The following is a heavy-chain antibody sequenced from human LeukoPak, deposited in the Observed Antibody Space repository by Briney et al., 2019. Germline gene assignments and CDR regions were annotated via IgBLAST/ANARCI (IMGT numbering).Heavy chain of an antibody. CDR3: ASGWLRYYYFDN. CDR1: GGSISSSY. D-gene: IGHD5-12*01. Sequence: PSETLSLTCTVSGGSISSSYWSWIRQPPGKGLEWIGYISYSGTTNYNPSLESRVTISIDTSKNQFSLNLTSVSAADTAVYYCASGWLRYYYFDNWGPGILVTVSS. CDR2: ISYSGTT. V-gene: IGHV4-59*01. J-gene: IGHJ4*02.